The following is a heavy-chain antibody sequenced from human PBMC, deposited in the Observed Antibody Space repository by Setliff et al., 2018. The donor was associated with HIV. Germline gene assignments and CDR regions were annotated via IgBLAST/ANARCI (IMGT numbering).Heavy chain of an antibody. J-gene: IGHJ5*02. CDR2: IYHSGNT. CDR3: ASRIYYYDESRVLREEGFVP. Sequence: KPSETLSLTCTVSGDSISSDFYWGWIRQPPGKGLEWIGSIYHSGNTYYMPSLQSRVTISVDMSKNQFSLNLNSVTAADTAMYYCASRIYYYDESRVLREEGFVPWGQGTLVTVSS. D-gene: IGHD3-22*01. CDR1: GDSISSDFY. V-gene: IGHV4-38-2*02.